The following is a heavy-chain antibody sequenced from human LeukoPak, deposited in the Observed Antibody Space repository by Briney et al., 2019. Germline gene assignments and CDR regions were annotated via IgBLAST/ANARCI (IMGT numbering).Heavy chain of an antibody. CDR3: AGGHLHYYGSGRPPG. CDR2: ISSSSSYI. D-gene: IGHD3-10*01. J-gene: IGHJ4*02. CDR1: GFTFSSYS. V-gene: IGHV3-21*01. Sequence: PGGSLRPSCAASGFTFSSYSMNWVRQALGKGLEWVSSISSSSSYIYYADSVRGRFTISRDNAKNSLYLQMNSLRAEDTAVYYCAGGHLHYYGSGRPPGWGQGTLVTVSS.